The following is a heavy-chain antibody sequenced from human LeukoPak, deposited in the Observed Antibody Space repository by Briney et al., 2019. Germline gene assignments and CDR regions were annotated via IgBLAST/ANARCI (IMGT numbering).Heavy chain of an antibody. CDR3: ARHEWQQLVKFDY. Sequence: PSETLSLTCTVSGGSIRSSLYYWGWIRQPPGKGLEWIGTIYYSGSTYYNPSLKGRVTISVDTSKNQFSLKVSSVTAADTAVYYCARHEWQQLVKFDYWGQGALVTVSS. V-gene: IGHV4-39*01. D-gene: IGHD6-13*01. CDR2: IYYSGST. CDR1: GGSIRSSLYY. J-gene: IGHJ4*02.